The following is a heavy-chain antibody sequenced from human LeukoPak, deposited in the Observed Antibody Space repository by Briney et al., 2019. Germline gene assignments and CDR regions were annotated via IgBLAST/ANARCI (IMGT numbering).Heavy chain of an antibody. CDR3: ARNTVTAYDAFDI. CDR1: GFTFSSYE. V-gene: IGHV3-48*03. J-gene: IGHJ3*02. Sequence: PGGSLRLSCAASGFTFSSYEMNWVRQAPGKGLEWVSYISSSGSTIYYADSVKGRFTISRDNAKNSLYLQMNSLRAEDTAVYYCARNTVTAYDAFDIWGQGTMVTVSS. CDR2: ISSSGSTI. D-gene: IGHD2-21*02.